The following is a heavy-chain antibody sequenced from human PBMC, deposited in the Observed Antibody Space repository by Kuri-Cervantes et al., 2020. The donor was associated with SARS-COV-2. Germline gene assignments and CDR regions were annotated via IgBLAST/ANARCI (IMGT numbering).Heavy chain of an antibody. CDR1: GFTFTGFH. CDR2: MNPNSGNT. CDR3: ARHYGDGAFDI. Sequence: SVKVSCKASGFTFTGFHLHWVRQALGQGLEWMGWMNPNSGNTGYAQKFQGRVTITRNTSISTAYMELSSLRSEDTAVYYCARHYGDGAFDIWGQGTMVTVSS. V-gene: IGHV1-8*03. J-gene: IGHJ3*02. D-gene: IGHD4-17*01.